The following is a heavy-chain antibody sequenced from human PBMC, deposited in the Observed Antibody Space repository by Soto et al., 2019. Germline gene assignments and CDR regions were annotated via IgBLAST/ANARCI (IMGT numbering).Heavy chain of an antibody. D-gene: IGHD3-9*01. V-gene: IGHV1-18*01. Sequence: ASGKGSCKASGYTFTNDGISWVGQAPEQGLEWMGWISDYNGNTNYEQKLQGRVKMTTATSTSTAYMELRSLRSDDTAVYYCARDGYYDILTGVYYYYYGMDVWG. CDR3: ARDGYYDILTGVYYYYYGMDV. CDR1: GYTFTNDG. CDR2: ISDYNGNT. J-gene: IGHJ6*02.